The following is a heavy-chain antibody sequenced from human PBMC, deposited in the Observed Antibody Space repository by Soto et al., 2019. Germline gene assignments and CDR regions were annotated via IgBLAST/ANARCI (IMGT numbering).Heavy chain of an antibody. V-gene: IGHV1-8*01. CDR1: GYTFTSYD. D-gene: IGHD2-15*01. Sequence: QVQLVQSGAEVKKPGASVKVSCKASGYTFTSYDINWVRQATGQGLEWMGWMNPNSGNPGYAQKFQGRVTMTRNTSISTATMGLTGLISDDTAVYYCARHFRACSVGSCTNWFDPLGQGTLVTV. J-gene: IGHJ5*02. CDR3: ARHFRACSVGSCTNWFDP. CDR2: MNPNSGNP.